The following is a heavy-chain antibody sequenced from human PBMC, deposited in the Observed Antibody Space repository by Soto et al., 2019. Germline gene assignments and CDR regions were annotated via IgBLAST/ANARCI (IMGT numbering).Heavy chain of an antibody. J-gene: IGHJ4*02. CDR1: GFSLSTSGVG. D-gene: IGHD5-12*01. V-gene: IGHV2-5*02. CDR2: IYWDDNK. Sequence: QITLKESGPPLVKPTQTLTLTCTFSGFSLSTSGVGVGWIRQPPGKALEWLALIYWDDNKRYSPSLKSRLTITKDTSKNQVVLTMTNLDPVDTATYYCARSFDVSGFFPDFDNWGQGSLVTVSS. CDR3: ARSFDVSGFFPDFDN.